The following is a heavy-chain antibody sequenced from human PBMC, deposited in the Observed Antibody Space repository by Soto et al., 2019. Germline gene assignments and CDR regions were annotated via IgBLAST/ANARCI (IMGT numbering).Heavy chain of an antibody. J-gene: IGHJ5*02. CDR3: ARVFTGRWFDP. D-gene: IGHD3-10*02. CDR2: ITPMFGAP. CDR1: GGPFSSYA. V-gene: IGHV1-69*01. Sequence: QVQLVQSGAEVKKPGSSVKVSCTASGGPFSSYAINWVRQAPGQGLEWMGVITPMFGAPHYAQNFNGRITIIAAQSTNTAYMELSSLTSGDTAVYFRARVFTGRWFDPWGQGTLVTVSS.